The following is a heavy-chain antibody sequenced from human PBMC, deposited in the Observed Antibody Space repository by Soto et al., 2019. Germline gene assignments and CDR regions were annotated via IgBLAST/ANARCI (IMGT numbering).Heavy chain of an antibody. CDR3: AKGGPNYDILTGYYYFDY. V-gene: IGHV3-23*01. Sequence: GGSLRLSCAASGFTFSSYAMSWVRQAPGKGLEWVSAISGSGGSTYYADSVKGRFTISRDNSKNTLYLQMNSLRAEDTAVYYCAKGGPNYDILTGYYYFDYWGHGTLVTVSS. CDR2: ISGSGGST. D-gene: IGHD3-9*01. J-gene: IGHJ4*01. CDR1: GFTFSSYA.